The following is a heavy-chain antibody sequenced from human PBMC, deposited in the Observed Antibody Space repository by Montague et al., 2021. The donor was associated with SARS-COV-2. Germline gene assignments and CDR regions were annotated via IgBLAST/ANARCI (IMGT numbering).Heavy chain of an antibody. CDR2: VRPGGRT. CDR3: TTDTGWRGIEY. V-gene: IGHV4-61*02. Sequence: TLSLTRTVSGGAMNSVSDFWGWIRQPSGKGLEWIGRVRPGGRTNYNPSLGSRVTVSLDTSKSQFSLKLSSVTAAASAVYYCTTDTGWRGIEYWGLGTLVTVSS. J-gene: IGHJ4*02. D-gene: IGHD3-3*01. CDR1: GGAMNSVSDF.